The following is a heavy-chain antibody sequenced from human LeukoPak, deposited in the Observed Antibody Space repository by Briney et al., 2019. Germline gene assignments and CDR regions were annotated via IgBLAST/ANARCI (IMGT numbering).Heavy chain of an antibody. Sequence: SETLSLTCTVSGGSISSGSYYWSWIRQPAGKGLEWIGRIYTSGSTNYNPSLKSRVTISVDTSKNQFSLKLSSVTAADTAVYYCARARIVGAHDAFDIWGQGTMVTVSS. CDR3: ARARIVGAHDAFDI. D-gene: IGHD1-26*01. V-gene: IGHV4-61*02. J-gene: IGHJ3*02. CDR1: GGSISSGSYY. CDR2: IYTSGST.